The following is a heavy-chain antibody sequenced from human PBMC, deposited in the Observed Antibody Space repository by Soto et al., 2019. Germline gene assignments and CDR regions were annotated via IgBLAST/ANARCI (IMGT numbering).Heavy chain of an antibody. CDR2: MFYGVST. CDR3: GRLPSRHLLEY. J-gene: IGHJ4*02. Sequence: SETLSLTCTVSGSSINSSGYYWGWIRQPPGKGLEWMGSMFYGVSTYYNPSLKSRVTVSVDTSKNQFSLNLRSVTAADTAVYYCGRLPSRHLLEYWGQGTLVPVSS. D-gene: IGHD3-3*02. CDR1: GSSINSSGYY. V-gene: IGHV4-39*01.